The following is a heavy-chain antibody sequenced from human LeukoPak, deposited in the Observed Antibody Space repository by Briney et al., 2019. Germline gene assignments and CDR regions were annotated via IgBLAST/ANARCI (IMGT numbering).Heavy chain of an antibody. V-gene: IGHV3-21*01. CDR2: ISSTSGYI. CDR1: GFTFSSYG. J-gene: IGHJ4*02. CDR3: ARDRVLDY. Sequence: GGSLRLSCAASGFTFSSYGMNWVRQAPGKGLEWVSSISSTSGYIYYADSVKGRFTISRDNAKNSLYLQMNSLRAEDTAVYYCARDRVLDYWGQGTLVTVSS.